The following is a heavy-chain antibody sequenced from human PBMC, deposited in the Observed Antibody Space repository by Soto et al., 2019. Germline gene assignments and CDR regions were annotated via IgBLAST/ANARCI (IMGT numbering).Heavy chain of an antibody. CDR3: AKEQSIAVAGGLDY. CDR2: ISYDGSNK. J-gene: IGHJ4*02. D-gene: IGHD6-19*01. CDR1: GFTFSSYG. Sequence: QVQLVESGGGVVQPGRSLRLSCAASGFTFSSYGMHWVRQAPGKGLEWVAVISYDGSNKYYADSVKGRFTISRDNSKNTLYLQVNSLRAEDTAVYYCAKEQSIAVAGGLDYWGQGTLVTVSS. V-gene: IGHV3-30*18.